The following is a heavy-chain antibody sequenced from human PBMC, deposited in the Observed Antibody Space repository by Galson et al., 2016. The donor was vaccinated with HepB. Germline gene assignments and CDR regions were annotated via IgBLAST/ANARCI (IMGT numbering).Heavy chain of an antibody. V-gene: IGHV3-23*01. Sequence: SLRLSCAASGFIFSNYAMSWVRQAPGKGLEWVSTITGRGDSAYYADSVKGRFTISRDNSQNTLFLQMNSLRAEDTAVYYCAKGALQGGYYGFDVWGQGTTVTVSS. CDR2: ITGRGDSA. D-gene: IGHD1-26*01. CDR3: AKGALQGGYYGFDV. CDR1: GFIFSNYA. J-gene: IGHJ6*02.